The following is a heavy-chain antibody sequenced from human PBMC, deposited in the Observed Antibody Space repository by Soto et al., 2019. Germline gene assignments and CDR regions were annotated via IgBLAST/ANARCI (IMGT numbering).Heavy chain of an antibody. CDR2: VYDTWST. D-gene: IGHD1-1*01. CDR1: SGPSESHN. CDR3: GIQGIGFLQGLVYV. V-gene: IGHV4-59*08. Sequence: SETPSLTCTVSSGPSESHNWGWVGQRPGRGLEWIGYVYDTWSTSYNPSLKSRVTVSADTSTNRISLTLRFATAADTAVYYCGIQGIGFLQGLVYVWGQGTSVIVS. J-gene: IGHJ6*01.